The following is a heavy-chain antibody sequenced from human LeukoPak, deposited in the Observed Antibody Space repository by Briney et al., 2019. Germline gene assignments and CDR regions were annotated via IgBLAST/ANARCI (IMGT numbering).Heavy chain of an antibody. CDR2: GSA. Sequence: GSANYNPSLKSRVTISVDTSKNQFSLKLSSVTAADTAVYYCARAPAMEGIDYWGQGTLVTVSS. V-gene: IGHV4-34*01. J-gene: IGHJ4*02. CDR3: ARAPAMEGIDY. D-gene: IGHD5-18*01.